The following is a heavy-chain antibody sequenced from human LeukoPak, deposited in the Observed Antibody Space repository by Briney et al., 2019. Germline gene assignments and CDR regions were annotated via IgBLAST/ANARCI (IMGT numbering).Heavy chain of an antibody. Sequence: SETLSLTCTVSSGSISSGTYYWSWIRQPAGKGLEWIGRIYSSGSTNYSPSLKSRVTISVDTSKNQFSLKLSSVTAAETAVYYCARDLLHRGYAFDIWGRGTMVTVSS. CDR1: SGSISSGTYY. J-gene: IGHJ3*02. CDR2: IYSSGST. D-gene: IGHD3-22*01. CDR3: ARDLLHRGYAFDI. V-gene: IGHV4-61*02.